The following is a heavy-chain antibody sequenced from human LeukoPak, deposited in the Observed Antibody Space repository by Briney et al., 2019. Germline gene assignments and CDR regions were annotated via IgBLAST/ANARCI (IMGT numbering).Heavy chain of an antibody. Sequence: SETLSLTCTVSGGSISSNSYFWGWVRQPPGKGLEWVGTIYYSGSTYYNPSLKSRVTISVDTSKNQFSLRLSSVTATDTAVYYCASATYYYGSGGNNWLDPWGQGTLVTVSS. J-gene: IGHJ5*02. V-gene: IGHV4-39*01. CDR1: GGSISSNSYF. CDR2: IYYSGST. D-gene: IGHD3-10*01. CDR3: ASATYYYGSGGNNWLDP.